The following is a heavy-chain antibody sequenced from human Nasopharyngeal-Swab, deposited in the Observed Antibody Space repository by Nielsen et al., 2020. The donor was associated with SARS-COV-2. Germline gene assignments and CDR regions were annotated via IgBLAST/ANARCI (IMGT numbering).Heavy chain of an antibody. CDR3: ARDHYGDYVDY. CDR2: ISSTGNTI. D-gene: IGHD4-17*01. Sequence: GGSLRLSCVASGFTFSSYEMNWVRQAPGKGLGWISYISSTGNTIYYADSVKGRFTISRDSAKNSLSLQMNSLRAEDTAVYYCARDHYGDYVDYWGQGTLVTVSS. CDR1: GFTFSSYE. V-gene: IGHV3-48*03. J-gene: IGHJ4*02.